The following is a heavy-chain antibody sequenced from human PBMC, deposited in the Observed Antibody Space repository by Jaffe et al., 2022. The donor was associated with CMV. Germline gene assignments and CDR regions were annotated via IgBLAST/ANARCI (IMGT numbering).Heavy chain of an antibody. CDR2: INPSGGST. CDR3: ARANDVVTSYYYYMDV. V-gene: IGHV1-46*01. CDR1: GYTFTSYY. J-gene: IGHJ6*03. D-gene: IGHD3-22*01. Sequence: QVQLVQSGAEVKKPGASVKVSCKASGYTFTSYYMHWVRQAPGQGLEWMGIINPSGGSTSYAQKFQGRVTMTRDTSTSTVYMELSSLRSEDTAVYYCARANDVVTSYYYYMDVWGKGTTVTVSS.